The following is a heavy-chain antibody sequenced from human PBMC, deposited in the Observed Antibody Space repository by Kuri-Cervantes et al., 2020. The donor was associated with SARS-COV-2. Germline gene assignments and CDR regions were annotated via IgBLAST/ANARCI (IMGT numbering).Heavy chain of an antibody. CDR3: ARRSSHGRGVDFDI. CDR2: ISSSGNNM. J-gene: IGHJ3*02. D-gene: IGHD2-15*01. Sequence: GGSLRLSCKGSGYSFNDYCMGWIRQAPGKGLEWVSYISSSGNNMYYADSVRGRFTISRDDATNSLHLQMNSLRAEDTAVYYCARRSSHGRGVDFDIWGQGTMVTVSS. V-gene: IGHV3-11*04. CDR1: GYSFNDYC.